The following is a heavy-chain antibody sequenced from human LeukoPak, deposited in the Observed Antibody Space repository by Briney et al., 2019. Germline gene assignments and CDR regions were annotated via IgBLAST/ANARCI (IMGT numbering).Heavy chain of an antibody. J-gene: IGHJ4*02. Sequence: PGGSLRLSCAASGFTFSSYGMHWVRQAPGKGLEWVAFIRYDGSNKYYADSVKGRFTISRDNSKNTLYLQMNSLRAEDTAVYYCAKETRTEDYFDYWGQGTLVTVSS. D-gene: IGHD1-1*01. V-gene: IGHV3-30*02. CDR3: AKETRTEDYFDY. CDR2: IRYDGSNK. CDR1: GFTFSSYG.